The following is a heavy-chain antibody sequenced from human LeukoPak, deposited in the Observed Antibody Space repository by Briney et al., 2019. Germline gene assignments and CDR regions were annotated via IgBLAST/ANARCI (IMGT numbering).Heavy chain of an antibody. J-gene: IGHJ5*02. CDR2: IYHSGTT. CDR3: ARSPPGVDIIYWFDP. CDR1: GGSISSSSYY. D-gene: IGHD3-9*01. Sequence: PSETLSLTCTVSGGSISSSSYYWGWIRQPPGKGLEWIGSIYHSGTTYYSPSLKSRVTISVDTSKNQFSLKLTSVTAADTAVYYCARSPPGVDIIYWFDPWGQGTLVTVSS. V-gene: IGHV4-39*07.